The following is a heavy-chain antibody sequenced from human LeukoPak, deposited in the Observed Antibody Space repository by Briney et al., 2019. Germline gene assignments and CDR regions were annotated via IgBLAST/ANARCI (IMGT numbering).Heavy chain of an antibody. V-gene: IGHV3-21*01. Sequence: GALRLSCAASGFTFTTYTMTWVRQAPGKGLEWVSSISSSSYIYYADSVKGRFTISRDNAKNSLYLQMNSLRAEDTAVYYCARRSWYLDYWGQGTLVTVSS. J-gene: IGHJ4*02. CDR3: ARRSWYLDY. CDR1: GFTFTTYT. CDR2: ISSSSYI. D-gene: IGHD6-13*01.